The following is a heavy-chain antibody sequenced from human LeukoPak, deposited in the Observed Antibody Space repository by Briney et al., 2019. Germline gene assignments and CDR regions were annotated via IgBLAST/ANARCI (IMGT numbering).Heavy chain of an antibody. CDR2: INHSGST. V-gene: IGHV4-34*01. J-gene: IGHJ4*02. CDR3: ARGTDSWDTPIDY. Sequence: NAGGSLRLSCAASGFTFSTYAMTWVRQPPGKGLEWIGEINHSGSTNYNPSLKSRVTISVDTSKNQFSLKLSSVTAADTAVYYCARGTDSWDTPIDYWGQGTLVTVSS. D-gene: IGHD3-22*01. CDR1: GFTFSTYA.